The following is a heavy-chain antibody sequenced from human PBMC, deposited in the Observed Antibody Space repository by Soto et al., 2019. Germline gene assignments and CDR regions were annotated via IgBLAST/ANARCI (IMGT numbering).Heavy chain of an antibody. J-gene: IGHJ4*02. CDR1: GFTFSSYS. Sequence: PGGSLRLSCAASGFTFSSYSMNWVRQAPGKGLEWVSYISSSSSTIYYADSVKGRFTISRDNAKNSLCLQMNSLRDEDTAVYYCAREEGIAARRFYFYWGQGTLVTVSS. V-gene: IGHV3-48*02. CDR2: ISSSSSTI. CDR3: AREEGIAARRFYFY. D-gene: IGHD6-6*01.